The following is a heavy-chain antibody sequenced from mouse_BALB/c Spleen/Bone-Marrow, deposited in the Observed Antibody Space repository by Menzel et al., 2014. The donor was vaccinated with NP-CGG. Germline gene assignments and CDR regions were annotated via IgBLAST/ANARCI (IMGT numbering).Heavy chain of an antibody. Sequence: VHVQQSGTVLARPGASVKMSCKASGYTFTSFWMHWVKQRPGQGLEWIGAVYPGNNDTNYNQNFKGKAKLTAVTSSSTAYMEFSSLTNEDAAVYDCKRYLYGRRDWYFDVWGAGTTVTVSS. D-gene: IGHD1-1*01. V-gene: IGHV1-5*01. CDR3: KRYLYGRRDWYFDV. CDR2: VYPGNNDT. J-gene: IGHJ1*01. CDR1: GYTFTSFW.